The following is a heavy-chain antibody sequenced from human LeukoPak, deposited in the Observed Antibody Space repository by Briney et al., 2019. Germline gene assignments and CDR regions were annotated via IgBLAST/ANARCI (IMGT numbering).Heavy chain of an antibody. D-gene: IGHD1-26*01. V-gene: IGHV4-39*07. Sequence: SETLSLTCTVSGDSISTSNSYWGWIRQPPGKGLEWIGSIYYSGSTYYNPSLKSRVTISVDTSKNQFSLKLSSVTAADTAVYYCARDGVGASYWGQGTLVTVSS. CDR1: GDSISTSNSY. CDR2: IYYSGST. J-gene: IGHJ4*02. CDR3: ARDGVGASY.